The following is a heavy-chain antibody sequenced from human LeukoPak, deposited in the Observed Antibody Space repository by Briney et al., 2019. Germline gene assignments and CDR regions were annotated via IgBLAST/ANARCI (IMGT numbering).Heavy chain of an antibody. V-gene: IGHV3-30*18. CDR3: AKESPIAVGTSADAFDI. CDR1: GFTFSSYG. J-gene: IGHJ3*02. Sequence: GGPLSLSFAASGFTFSSYGMHGFRQAPGKGLEGVPVISYDGSNKYYADSVKGRFTIPRDNSKNTLYLQMNSLRAEDTAVYYCAKESPIAVGTSADAFDIWGQGTMVTVSS. CDR2: ISYDGSNK. D-gene: IGHD6-19*01.